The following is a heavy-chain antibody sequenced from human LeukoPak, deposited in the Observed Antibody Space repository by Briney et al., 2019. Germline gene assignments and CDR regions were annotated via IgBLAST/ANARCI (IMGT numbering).Heavy chain of an antibody. CDR1: GFTFGSYW. CDR3: AREGKGEDFDY. Sequence: GGSLRLSCVASGFTFGSYWMHWVRQAPGKGPVWVSRINSDGSSTSYADSVKGRFTISRDDAKNTVYLQMNSLRDEDTAAYYCAREGKGEDFDYWGQGTLVTVSS. J-gene: IGHJ4*02. V-gene: IGHV3-74*01. D-gene: IGHD3-16*01. CDR2: INSDGSST.